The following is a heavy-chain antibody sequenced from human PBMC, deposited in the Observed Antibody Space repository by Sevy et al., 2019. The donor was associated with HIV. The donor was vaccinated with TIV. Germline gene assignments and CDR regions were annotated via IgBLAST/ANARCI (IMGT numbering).Heavy chain of an antibody. CDR2: ISYDGSNK. Sequence: GGSLRLSCAASGFTFSSYAMHWVRQAPGKGLEWVAVISYDGSNKYYADSVKGRFTISRDNSKNTLYLQMNSLRAEDTAVYYCAREALSMIVQGGDAFDIWGQGTMVTV. CDR1: GFTFSSYA. J-gene: IGHJ3*02. V-gene: IGHV3-30-3*01. D-gene: IGHD3-22*01. CDR3: AREALSMIVQGGDAFDI.